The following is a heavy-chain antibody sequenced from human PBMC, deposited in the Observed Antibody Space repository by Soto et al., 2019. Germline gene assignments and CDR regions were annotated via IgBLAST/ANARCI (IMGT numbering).Heavy chain of an antibody. V-gene: IGHV4-34*01. Sequence: SETLSLTCAVYGGSFSGYYWSWIRQPPGKGLEWIGEINHSGSTNYNPSLKSRVTISVDTSKNQFSLKLSSVTAADTAVYYCARLVRGQPGRLDFWGQGTTVTVSS. CDR1: GGSFSGYY. CDR3: ARLVRGQPGRLDF. CDR2: INHSGST. D-gene: IGHD6-13*01. J-gene: IGHJ6*02.